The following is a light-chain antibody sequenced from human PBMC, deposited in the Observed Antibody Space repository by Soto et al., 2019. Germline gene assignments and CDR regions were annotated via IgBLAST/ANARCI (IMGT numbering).Light chain of an antibody. CDR1: QSVRSN. J-gene: IGKJ1*01. V-gene: IGKV3-15*01. CDR2: GAS. CDR3: QQYSNWPPGT. Sequence: EIVMTQSPATLSVSPGERATLSCRASQSVRSNLAWYQQKPGQAPRLLIHGASTRATGIPARFSGSGSGTEFTLTISSLQSEDFAVYYCQQYSNWPPGTFGQGTKVDIK.